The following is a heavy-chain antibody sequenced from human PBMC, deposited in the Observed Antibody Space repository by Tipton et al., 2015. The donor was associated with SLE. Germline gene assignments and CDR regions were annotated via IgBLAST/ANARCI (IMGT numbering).Heavy chain of an antibody. CDR1: GGSISSDDYY. CDR2: IGHSGST. CDR3: ARGSFWSGYYYYYYYYMDV. J-gene: IGHJ6*03. Sequence: TLSLTCTVSGGSISSDDYYWSWIRQNPGKGLEWIGHIGHSGSTNYSPSLKSRVAISVDTSKNQFSLRLSSVTAADTAVYYCARGSFWSGYYYYYYYYMDVWGKGTTVTVSS. D-gene: IGHD3-3*01. V-gene: IGHV4-61*08.